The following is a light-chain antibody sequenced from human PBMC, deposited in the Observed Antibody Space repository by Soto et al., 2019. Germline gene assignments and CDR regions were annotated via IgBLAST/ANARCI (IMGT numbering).Light chain of an antibody. Sequence: QSVLTQPASVSGSPGQSITISCTGTSSDVGGYNYVSWYQQHPGKAPKLMIYEVSNRPSGVSNRFSGSKSGNTASLTISGLQAEDEAHYYCSSYTSSSTYVFGPGTKATV. CDR3: SSYTSSSTYV. CDR2: EVS. J-gene: IGLJ1*01. CDR1: SSDVGGYNY. V-gene: IGLV2-14*01.